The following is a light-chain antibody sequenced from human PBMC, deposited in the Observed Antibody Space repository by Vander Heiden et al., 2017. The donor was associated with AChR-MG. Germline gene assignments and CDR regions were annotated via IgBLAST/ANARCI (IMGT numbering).Light chain of an antibody. CDR2: GAS. V-gene: IGKV3-15*01. CDR3: QQYNDWPLYT. J-gene: IGKJ2*01. Sequence: VMTQSPATLSVSPGERATLPCTASENVDSNLAWHQQKPGQAPRLLIFGASTRATGIPARFSGSESGTEFTLTISSLQSEDFAIYYCQQYNDWPLYTFGQGTKLEIK. CDR1: ENVDSN.